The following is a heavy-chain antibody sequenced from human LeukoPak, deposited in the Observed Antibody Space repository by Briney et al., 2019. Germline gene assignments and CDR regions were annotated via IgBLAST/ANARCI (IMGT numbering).Heavy chain of an antibody. V-gene: IGHV4-30-2*01. CDR3: ARVWNSGSYPFIDY. J-gene: IGHJ4*02. CDR1: GGSISSGGYY. D-gene: IGHD1-26*01. Sequence: PSQTLSLTCTVSGGSISSGGYYWSWIRQPPGKGLEWIGYIYHRGSTYYNPSLKSRVTISVDRSKNQFSLKLSSVTAADTAVYYCARVWNSGSYPFIDYWGQGTLVTVSS. CDR2: IYHRGST.